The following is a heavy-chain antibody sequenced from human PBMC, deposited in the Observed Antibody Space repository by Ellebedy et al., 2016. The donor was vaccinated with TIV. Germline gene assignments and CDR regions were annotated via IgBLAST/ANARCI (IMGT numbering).Heavy chain of an antibody. V-gene: IGHV4-34*01. CDR2: INHSGST. Sequence: GSLRLSXVVYGGSFSGYYWSWIRQPPGKGLEWIGEINHSGSTNYNPSLKSRVTISVDTSKNQFSLKLSSVTAADTAVYYCARGDGPVVIYGMDVWGQGTTVTVSS. J-gene: IGHJ6*02. CDR3: ARGDGPVVIYGMDV. D-gene: IGHD4-23*01. CDR1: GGSFSGYY.